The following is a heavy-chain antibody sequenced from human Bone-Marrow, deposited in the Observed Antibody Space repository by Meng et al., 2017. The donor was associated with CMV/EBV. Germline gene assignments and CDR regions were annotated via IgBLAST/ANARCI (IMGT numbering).Heavy chain of an antibody. CDR1: GFTFDDYA. CDR3: ARSTSSGWYDGWFDP. CDR2: ISWDGGST. Sequence: GGSLRLSCAASGFTFDDYAMHWVRQAPGKGLEWVSLISWDGGSTYYADSVKGRFTISRDNAKNSLYLQMNSLRAEDTAVYYCARSTSSGWYDGWFDPWGQGPLVTVSS. J-gene: IGHJ5*02. D-gene: IGHD6-19*01. V-gene: IGHV3-43D*03.